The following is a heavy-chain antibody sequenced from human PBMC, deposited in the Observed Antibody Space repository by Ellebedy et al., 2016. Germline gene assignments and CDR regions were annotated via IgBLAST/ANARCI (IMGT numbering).Heavy chain of an antibody. CDR3: ARGGSGWLNTEYFQH. V-gene: IGHV1-3*01. J-gene: IGHJ1*01. CDR1: GYTFTSYA. D-gene: IGHD6-19*01. Sequence: ASVKVSCKASGYTFTSYAMHWVRQAPGQRLEWMGWINAGNGNTKYSQKFQGRVTITRDTSASTAYMELSSLRSEDTAVYYCARGGSGWLNTEYFQHWGQGTLVTVSS. CDR2: INAGNGNT.